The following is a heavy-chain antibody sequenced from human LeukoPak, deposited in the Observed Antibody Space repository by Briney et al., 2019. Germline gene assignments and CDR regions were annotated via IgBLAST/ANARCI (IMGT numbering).Heavy chain of an antibody. D-gene: IGHD1-26*01. V-gene: IGHV1-18*01. CDR3: ARDPKTQWELGGLPEMALDY. Sequence: GASVKVSCKTSGYTFTTYGISWVRQAPGQGLEWMGWSSPNNGNRNYAQKFQGRVTMTTDTSTATAYMELRSLRSDDTAVYYCARDPKTQWELGGLPEMALDYWGQGTLVTVSS. CDR2: SSPNNGNR. J-gene: IGHJ4*02. CDR1: GYTFTTYG.